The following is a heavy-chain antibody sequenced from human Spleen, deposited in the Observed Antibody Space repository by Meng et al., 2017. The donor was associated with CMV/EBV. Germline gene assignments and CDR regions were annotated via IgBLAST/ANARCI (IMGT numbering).Heavy chain of an antibody. Sequence: GESLKISCISSGFSFSDYWMSWVRQAPGKGLDWVASINPDESDALYVDSVKGRFTISRDNTQNSLYLQMNSLRAEDTAVYYCARDLSPNFYYFDYWGQGTLVTVSS. CDR2: INPDESDA. CDR3: ARDLSPNFYYFDY. V-gene: IGHV3-7*01. J-gene: IGHJ4*02. CDR1: GFSFSDYW. D-gene: IGHD1-7*01.